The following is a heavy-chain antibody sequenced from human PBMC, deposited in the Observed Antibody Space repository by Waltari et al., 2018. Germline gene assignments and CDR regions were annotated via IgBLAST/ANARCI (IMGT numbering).Heavy chain of an antibody. V-gene: IGHV1-2*02. D-gene: IGHD3-9*01. CDR3: ARLASDDILTGYLNSRGAYSYFDL. CDR2: INPNSGGT. J-gene: IGHJ2*01. CDR1: GYTFTGYY. Sequence: QVQLVQSGAEVKKPGASVKVSCKASGYTFTGYYMHWVRQDPGQGLEWMGWINPNSGGTNYAQKFQGRVTMTRDTSISTAYLELSRLRSDDTAVYYCARLASDDILTGYLNSRGAYSYFDLWGRGTLVSVSS.